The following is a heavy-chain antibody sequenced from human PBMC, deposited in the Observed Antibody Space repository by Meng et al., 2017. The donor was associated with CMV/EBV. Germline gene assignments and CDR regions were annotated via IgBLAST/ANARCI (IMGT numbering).Heavy chain of an antibody. J-gene: IGHJ4*02. D-gene: IGHD2-2*02. CDR2: IHFDGISK. Sequence: GESLKISCAASGFTFNTYGMHWVRQAPGKGLEWVAFIHFDGISKFYADSVKGRFTISRDNFKNTLYLQMNSLRVEDTAVYYCAKDPGEAYCSSTSCYTPRFDYWGQGTLVTVSS. CDR1: GFTFNTYG. V-gene: IGHV3-30*02. CDR3: AKDPGEAYCSSTSCYTPRFDY.